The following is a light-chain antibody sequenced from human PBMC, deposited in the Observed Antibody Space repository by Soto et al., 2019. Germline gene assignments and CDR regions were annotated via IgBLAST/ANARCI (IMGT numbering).Light chain of an antibody. J-gene: IGKJ5*01. V-gene: IGKV3-15*01. CDR3: QQYNNWPPIT. CDR1: QSVTSN. CDR2: GAS. Sequence: EIVMTQSPAILSVSPGGRATLSCRASQSVTSNLAWYQQRPGQAPRLLIYGASTRAAGIPARFSGSGSGTEFTLTISSLQSEDFAVYYCQQYNNWPPITFGQGTRLEIK.